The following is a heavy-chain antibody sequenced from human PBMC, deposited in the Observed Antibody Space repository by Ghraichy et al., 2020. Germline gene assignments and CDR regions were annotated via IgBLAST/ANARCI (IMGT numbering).Heavy chain of an antibody. CDR1: GGSFSGYY. CDR3: ARDIYSSGWYGGYFQH. CDR2: INHSGST. D-gene: IGHD6-19*01. J-gene: IGHJ1*01. Sequence: SETLSLTCAVYGGSFSGYYWSWIRQPPGKGLEWIGEINHSGSTNYNPSLKSRVTISVDTSKNQFSLKLSSVTAADTAVYYCARDIYSSGWYGGYFQHWGQGTLVTVSS. V-gene: IGHV4-34*01.